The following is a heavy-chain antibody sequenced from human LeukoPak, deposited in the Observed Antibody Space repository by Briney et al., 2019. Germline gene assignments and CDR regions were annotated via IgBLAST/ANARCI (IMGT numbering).Heavy chain of an antibody. J-gene: IGHJ6*02. V-gene: IGHV4-39*01. CDR2: IYYSGST. CDR1: GXSISSSSYY. Sequence: LSLTXTVSGXSISSSSYYWGWVRQPPGTGLEWIGSIYYSGSTYYNPSLKSRVTISVDTSKNQFSLKLSSVTAADTAVYYCARPATYYDFWSGYPLMDVWGQGTTVTVSS. CDR3: ARPATYYDFWSGYPLMDV. D-gene: IGHD3-3*01.